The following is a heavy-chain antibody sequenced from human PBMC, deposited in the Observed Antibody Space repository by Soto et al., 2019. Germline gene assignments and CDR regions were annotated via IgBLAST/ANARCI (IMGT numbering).Heavy chain of an antibody. CDR3: ARWGVVVVAATFDP. D-gene: IGHD2-15*01. J-gene: IGHJ5*02. CDR2: INHSGST. Sequence: QVQLQQWSAGLLKPSETLSLTCAVYGGSFSGYYWSWIRQPPGKGLEWIGEINHSGSTNYNPSLKSRVTISVDTSKNQFSLKLSSVTAADTAVYYCARWGVVVVAATFDPWGQGTLVTVSS. CDR1: GGSFSGYY. V-gene: IGHV4-34*01.